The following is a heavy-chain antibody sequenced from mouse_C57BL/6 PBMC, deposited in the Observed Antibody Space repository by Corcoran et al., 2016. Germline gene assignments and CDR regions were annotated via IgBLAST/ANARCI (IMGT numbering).Heavy chain of an antibody. D-gene: IGHD1-1*01. CDR2: INPNNGGT. CDR1: GYTFTDYY. Sequence: EVQLQQSGPELVKPGASVKISCKASGYTFTDYYMNWVKQSHGKSLEWIGDINPNNGGTSHNQKFKGKATLTVDKSSSTAYMELRSLTSEDSAVYYCARRAFYGSSFDYWGQGTTLTVSS. J-gene: IGHJ2*01. CDR3: ARRAFYGSSFDY. V-gene: IGHV1-26*01.